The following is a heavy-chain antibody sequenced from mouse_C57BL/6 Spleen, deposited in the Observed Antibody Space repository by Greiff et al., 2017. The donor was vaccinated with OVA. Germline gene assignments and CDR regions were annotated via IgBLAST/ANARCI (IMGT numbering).Heavy chain of an antibody. CDR3: ARQGGSNWYFDV. D-gene: IGHD1-1*01. CDR1: GFSFTSYG. CDR2: IWSDGST. Sequence: VKLQESGPGLVAPSQSLSITCTVSGFSFTSYGVHWVRQPPGKGLEWLGVIWSDGSTTYYSALKSRLSISKDNSKSQVFLKMNSLQTDDTAMYYCARQGGSNWYFDVWGTGTTVTVSS. V-gene: IGHV2-6-1*01. J-gene: IGHJ1*03.